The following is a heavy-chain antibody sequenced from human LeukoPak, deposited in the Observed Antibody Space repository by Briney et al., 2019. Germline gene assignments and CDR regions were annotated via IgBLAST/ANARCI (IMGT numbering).Heavy chain of an antibody. J-gene: IGHJ4*02. Sequence: PSETLSLTCTVSGDSISTYYWSWIPQPPGKGLEWIGYLYYTGSTNYNPSLKSRVTISVDRSKKQFSLKVSSVTAADTAVYYCAGGPTSSFDYWGQGTLVTVSS. V-gene: IGHV4-59*08. CDR2: LYYTGST. CDR3: AGGPTSSFDY. D-gene: IGHD2-2*01. CDR1: GDSISTYY.